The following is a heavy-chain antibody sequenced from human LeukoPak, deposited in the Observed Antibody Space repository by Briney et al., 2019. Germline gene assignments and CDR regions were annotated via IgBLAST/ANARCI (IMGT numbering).Heavy chain of an antibody. J-gene: IGHJ4*02. Sequence: ASETLSLTCAVYGGSFSGYYWSWIRQPPGKGLEWIGEINHSGSTNYNPSLKSRVTISVDTSKNQFSLKLSSVTAADTAVYYCARRYSSSWQNWGDYFDYWGQGTLVTVSS. V-gene: IGHV4-34*01. CDR1: GGSFSGYY. D-gene: IGHD6-13*01. CDR3: ARRYSSSWQNWGDYFDY. CDR2: INHSGST.